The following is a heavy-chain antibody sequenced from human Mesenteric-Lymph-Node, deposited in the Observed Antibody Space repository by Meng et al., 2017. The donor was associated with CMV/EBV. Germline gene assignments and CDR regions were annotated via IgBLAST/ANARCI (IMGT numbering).Heavy chain of an antibody. J-gene: IGHJ4*02. CDR2: INHSGTT. CDR3: ARRGYSYGWGY. V-gene: IGHV4-34*01. CDR1: GGSFSGYY. D-gene: IGHD5-18*01. Sequence: SETLSLTCAVNGGSFSGYYYSWIRQPPGKGLEWIGEINHSGTTNYNPSLKSRVTISVDTSKNQFSLKLTSVTAADTAVYYCARRGYSYGWGYWGQGTLVTVSS.